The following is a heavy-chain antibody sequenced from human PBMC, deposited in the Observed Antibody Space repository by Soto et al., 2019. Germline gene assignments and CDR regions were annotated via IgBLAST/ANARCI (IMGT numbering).Heavy chain of an antibody. D-gene: IGHD3-3*02. V-gene: IGHV5-10-1*01. CDR1: GYSFTSYW. Sequence: GESLKISCKGSGYSFTSYWISWVRQMPGKGLEWMGRIDPSDSYTNYSPSFQGHVTISADKSISTAYLQWSSLKASDTAMYYCARLPQGWGIFSVFDYWGQGTLVTVSS. CDR3: ARLPQGWGIFSVFDY. CDR2: IDPSDSYT. J-gene: IGHJ4*02.